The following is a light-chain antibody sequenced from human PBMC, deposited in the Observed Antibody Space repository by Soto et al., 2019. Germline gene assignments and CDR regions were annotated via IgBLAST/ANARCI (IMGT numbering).Light chain of an antibody. CDR2: DAS. V-gene: IGKV3-11*01. CDR3: QQRSNWPRT. CDR1: QSVSSN. J-gene: IGKJ5*01. Sequence: MPQSPATLSVSPGERATLSCRASQSVSSNLAWYHQKPGQAPRLLIYDASNRATGIPARFSGSGSGTDFTLTISSLEPEDFAVYYCQQRSNWPRTFGQGTRLEIK.